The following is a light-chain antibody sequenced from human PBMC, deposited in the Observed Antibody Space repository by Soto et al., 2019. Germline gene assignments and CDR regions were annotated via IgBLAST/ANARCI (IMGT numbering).Light chain of an antibody. CDR2: EVS. V-gene: IGLV2-14*01. Sequence: QSALIQPASVSGSPGQWITISCTGTSRDVGGSNYVSWYQHHPHRAPKLLIYEVSYRPSGVSSRFSGSKSGNTASLTISGLQAEDDAHYYCSSYTSSNTLEVFGVGTKVTVL. CDR3: SSYTSSNTLEV. CDR1: SRDVGGSNY. J-gene: IGLJ1*01.